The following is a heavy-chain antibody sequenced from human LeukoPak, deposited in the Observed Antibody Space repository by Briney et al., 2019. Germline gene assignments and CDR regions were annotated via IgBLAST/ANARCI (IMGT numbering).Heavy chain of an antibody. J-gene: IGHJ6*03. CDR3: TRAPVAPYYYYMDV. D-gene: IGHD6-19*01. CDR1: GYSISSGYY. CDR2: IKQDGSEK. V-gene: IGHV3-7*01. Sequence: PSETLSLTCTVSGYSISSGYYWGWIRQPPGKGLEWVANIKQDGSEKYYVDSVKGRFTISRDNAKNSLYLQMNSLRAEDTAVYYCTRAPVAPYYYYMDVWGKGTTVTISS.